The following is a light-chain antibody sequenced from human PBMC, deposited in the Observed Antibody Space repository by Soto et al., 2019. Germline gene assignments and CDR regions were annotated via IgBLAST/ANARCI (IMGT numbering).Light chain of an antibody. CDR1: SSDVGSYDF. CDR3: SSYAGSNNYV. J-gene: IGLJ1*01. Sequence: QSALTQPPSASGSPGQSVTISCTGTSSDVGSYDFVSWYQQYPGRAPRLMIYEVSKRPSGVPDRSSGSKSGNTASLTVSGLQAEDEADYYCSSYAGSNNYVFGTGTKLTVL. CDR2: EVS. V-gene: IGLV2-8*01.